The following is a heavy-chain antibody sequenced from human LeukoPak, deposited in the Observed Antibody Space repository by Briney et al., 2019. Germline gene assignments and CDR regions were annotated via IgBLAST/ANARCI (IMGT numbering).Heavy chain of an antibody. CDR3: AKDDTFRTGRMNTGGLLDN. CDR2: TSGSGGTT. J-gene: IGHJ4*02. V-gene: IGHV3-23*01. CDR1: GFIFSTYA. D-gene: IGHD7-27*01. Sequence: PGGSLRLSCAASGFIFSTYAMSWVRQAPQEGLEWVSDTSGSGGTTYYADSVKGRYTVSRDNSKNALYLQMNGVRAEDTAVYYCAKDDTFRTGRMNTGGLLDNWGQGTLVTVSP.